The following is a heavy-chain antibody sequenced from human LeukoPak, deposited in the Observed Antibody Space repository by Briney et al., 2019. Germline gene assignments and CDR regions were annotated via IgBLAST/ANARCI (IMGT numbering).Heavy chain of an antibody. CDR2: IVGSGGST. Sequence: PGGSLKLSCAASGFTFSNYAMTWVRQPPGKGLEWVSAIVGSGGSTYYAESVKGRFPISRDNSKNTVYLQMNSLRAEDTAIYYCVKGDTVTTWRCFDPWGQGTLVTVSS. D-gene: IGHD4-17*01. CDR3: VKGDTVTTWRCFDP. J-gene: IGHJ5*02. V-gene: IGHV3-23*01. CDR1: GFTFSNYA.